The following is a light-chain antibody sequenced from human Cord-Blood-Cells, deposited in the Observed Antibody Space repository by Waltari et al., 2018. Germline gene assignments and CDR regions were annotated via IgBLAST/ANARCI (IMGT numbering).Light chain of an antibody. CDR2: ECS. V-gene: IGLV2-23*01. J-gene: IGLJ3*02. CDR3: CSSAGSSTWV. CDR1: SSAVGSYNL. Sequence: QAALTPPASEAGSPGQSITISCTGTSSAVGSYNLGSWYQQPPGKAPKLTISECSKRPSGVSTRFSGSKSANTSSLTISGLQAADEADYYCCSSAGSSTWVFGGGTKLTVL.